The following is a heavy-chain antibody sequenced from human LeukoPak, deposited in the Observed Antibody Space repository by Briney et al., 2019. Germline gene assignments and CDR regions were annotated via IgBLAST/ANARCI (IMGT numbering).Heavy chain of an antibody. Sequence: SVKVSCKASGGTFSSYAISWVRQAPGQGLEWMGRIIPILGIANYAQKFQGRVTITADKSTSTAYMELSSLRSEDTAVYYCASPSGSYYFYYFDYWGQGTLVTVSS. CDR1: GGTFSSYA. V-gene: IGHV1-69*04. D-gene: IGHD1-26*01. J-gene: IGHJ4*02. CDR3: ASPSGSYYFYYFDY. CDR2: IIPILGIA.